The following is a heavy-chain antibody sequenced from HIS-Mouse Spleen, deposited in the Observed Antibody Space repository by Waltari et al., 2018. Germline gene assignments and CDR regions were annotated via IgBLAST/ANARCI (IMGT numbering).Heavy chain of an antibody. CDR1: GGSISSSSYY. J-gene: IGHJ2*01. CDR2: IYYSGST. V-gene: IGHV4-39*07. CDR3: AREIPYSSSWYDWYFDL. Sequence: QLQLQESGPGLVKPSETLSLTCTVSGGSISSSSYYWGWIRQPPGKGLEWIGSIYYSGSTYKNPSLKSRVTISVDTSKNQFSLKLSSVTAADTAVYYCAREIPYSSSWYDWYFDLWGRGTLVTVSS. D-gene: IGHD6-13*01.